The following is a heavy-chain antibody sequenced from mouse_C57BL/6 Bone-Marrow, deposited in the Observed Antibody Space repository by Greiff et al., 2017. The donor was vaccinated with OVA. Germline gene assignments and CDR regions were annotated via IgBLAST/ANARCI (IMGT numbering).Heavy chain of an antibody. J-gene: IGHJ1*03. CDR3: ARGGTTVVARGYFDD. CDR2: INPNHGGT. V-gene: IGHV1-26*01. D-gene: IGHD1-1*01. CDR1: GYTFTDYY. Sequence: EVQLQQSGPELVTPGASVKISCKASGYTFTDYYMNWVKQSHGKSLEWIGDINPNHGGTSYNQKFKGKATLTVDKSSSLAYMELRSRTSEDSAVDYCARGGTTVVARGYFDDWGTGTTGTVSS.